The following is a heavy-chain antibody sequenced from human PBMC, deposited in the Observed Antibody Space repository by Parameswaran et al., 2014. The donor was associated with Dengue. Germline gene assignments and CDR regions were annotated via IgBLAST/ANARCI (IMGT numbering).Heavy chain of an antibody. J-gene: IGHJ6*02. Sequence: WVRQAPGQRLEWMGWINAGNGNTKYSQKFQGRVTITRDTSASTAYMELSSLRSEDTAVYYCARAALIPYYYYGMDVWGQGTTVTVSS. CDR2: INAGNGNT. CDR3: ARAALIPYYYYGMDV. V-gene: IGHV1-3*01.